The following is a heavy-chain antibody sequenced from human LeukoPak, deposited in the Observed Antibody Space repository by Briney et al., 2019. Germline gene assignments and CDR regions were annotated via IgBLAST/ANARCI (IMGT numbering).Heavy chain of an antibody. CDR1: GFTFSSYD. V-gene: IGHV3-13*01. CDR3: ARGEQVGNFDY. J-gene: IGHJ4*02. CDR2: IGTAGDT. D-gene: IGHD1-26*01. Sequence: GGSLRLSCAASGFTFSSYDMHWVRHATGKGLEWVSAIGTAGDTYYPGSVKGRFTISRENAKNSLYLQMNSLRAGDTAVYYCARGEQVGNFDYWGQGTLVTVSS.